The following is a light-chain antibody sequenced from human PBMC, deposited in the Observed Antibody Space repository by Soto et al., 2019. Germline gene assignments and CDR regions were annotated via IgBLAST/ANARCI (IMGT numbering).Light chain of an antibody. V-gene: IGKV1-5*03. CDR2: KES. Sequence: DIQMTQSPSTLSASVGDRVTITCRASQSISSWLAWYQQKPGKAPKLLIYKESSLESGVPSRFSGSGSGTEFTLTISSRQPDDFATYYCQQYNSYSGTFGQGTKVEIK. CDR3: QQYNSYSGT. J-gene: IGKJ1*01. CDR1: QSISSW.